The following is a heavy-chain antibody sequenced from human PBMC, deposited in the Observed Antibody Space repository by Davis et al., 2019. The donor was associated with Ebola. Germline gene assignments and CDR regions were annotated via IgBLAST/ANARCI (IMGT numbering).Heavy chain of an antibody. CDR1: GGSFSGYY. Sequence: PSETLSLTCAVYGGSFSGYYWSWIRQPPGKGLEWIGEINHSGSTNYNPSLKSRVTISVDTSKNQFSLKLSSVTAADTAVYYCAGTDGEKWACDIWGQGTMVTVSS. D-gene: IGHD3-10*01. V-gene: IGHV4-34*01. CDR2: INHSGST. CDR3: AGTDGEKWACDI. J-gene: IGHJ3*02.